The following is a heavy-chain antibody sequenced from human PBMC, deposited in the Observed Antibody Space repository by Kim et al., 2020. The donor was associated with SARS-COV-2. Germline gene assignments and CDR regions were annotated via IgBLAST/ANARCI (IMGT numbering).Heavy chain of an antibody. Sequence: GESLKMSCSGSGYTFTSYWIGWVRQMPGKGLEWVALMYPGDSDIRYGPSFKGRVTISADKSINTAYLQWSSLKASDTATYYCVRRPDYYDSSGFDYWGQGDLVTVSS. V-gene: IGHV5-51*01. CDR3: VRRPDYYDSSGFDY. CDR2: MYPGDSDI. D-gene: IGHD3-22*01. CDR1: GYTFTSYW. J-gene: IGHJ4*02.